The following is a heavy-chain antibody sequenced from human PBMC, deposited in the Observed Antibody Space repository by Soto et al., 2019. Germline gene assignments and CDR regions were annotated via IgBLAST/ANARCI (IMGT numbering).Heavy chain of an antibody. J-gene: IGHJ5*02. V-gene: IGHV1-46*01. D-gene: IGHD3-22*01. CDR2: IRPDWRSP. CDR1: GYNFTTYY. CDR3: ARGSGYCTTKTCYFFAFDL. Sequence: QVQLVQSGAEVTKPGASVTISCKASGYNFTTYYFHWVRQAPGHGLESMGIIRPDWRSPIYAPNFQNRGSMTRDTSTSTVYLQLSSLRTEDTAVYFCARGSGYCTTKTCYFFAFDLWGQGTLVTVSS.